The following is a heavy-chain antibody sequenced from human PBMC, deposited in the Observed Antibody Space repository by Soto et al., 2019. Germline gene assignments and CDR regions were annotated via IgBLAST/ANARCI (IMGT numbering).Heavy chain of an antibody. CDR2: INAGNGNT. V-gene: IGHV1-3*01. J-gene: IGHJ4*02. CDR1: GYTFTSYA. D-gene: IGHD2-2*01. Sequence: ASVKVSCKASGYTFTSYAMHWVRQAPGQRLEWMGWINAGNGNTKYSQKFQGRVTITRDTSASTAYMELSSLRSEDTAVCYCARSLGYCSSTSCYGGYPDFYFDYWGQGTLVTVSS. CDR3: ARSLGYCSSTSCYGGYPDFYFDY.